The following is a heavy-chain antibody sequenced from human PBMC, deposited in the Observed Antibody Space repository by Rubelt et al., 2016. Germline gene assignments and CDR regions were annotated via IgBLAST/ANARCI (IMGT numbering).Heavy chain of an antibody. D-gene: IGHD3-10*01. J-gene: IGHJ4*02. CDR3: AKDRPIYGSAPFDY. V-gene: IGHV3-23*01. CDR1: GLTFSIYA. Sequence: GGSLRLSCAASGLTFSIYAMNWVRQAPGKGLEWVSGISASGYSTYYADSVKGRFTISSDSSKNTLYLQMNSLRAEDTAVYYCAKDRPIYGSAPFDYWGQGTLVTVSS. CDR2: ISASGYST.